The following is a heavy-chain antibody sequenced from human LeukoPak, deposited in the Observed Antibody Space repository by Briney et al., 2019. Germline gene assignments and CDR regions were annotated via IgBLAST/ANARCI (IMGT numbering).Heavy chain of an antibody. CDR3: AKPGRYDYVWGSYRYSDAFDI. Sequence: ASVKVSCKASGGTYSSYAISWVRQAPGQGLEWMGRIIPIFSIANYAQKFQGRVTITADKSTSTAYMELSSLRSEDTAVYYCAKPGRYDYVWGSYRYSDAFDIWGQGTMVTVSS. V-gene: IGHV1-69*04. CDR1: GGTYSSYA. D-gene: IGHD3-16*02. CDR2: IIPIFSIA. J-gene: IGHJ3*02.